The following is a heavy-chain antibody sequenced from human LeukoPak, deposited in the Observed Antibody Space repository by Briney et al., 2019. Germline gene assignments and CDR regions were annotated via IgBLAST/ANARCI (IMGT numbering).Heavy chain of an antibody. CDR3: AKGMAPYSGSYPFDY. J-gene: IGHJ4*02. V-gene: IGHV3-64*01. Sequence: GGSLRLSCAASGFSLSRYDMHWVRQAPGKGLEYVSAISSNGGSTYYANSVKGRFTISRDNSKNTLYLQMGSLRAEDMAVYYCAKGMAPYSGSYPFDYWGQGTLVTVSS. D-gene: IGHD1-26*01. CDR2: ISSNGGST. CDR1: GFSLSRYD.